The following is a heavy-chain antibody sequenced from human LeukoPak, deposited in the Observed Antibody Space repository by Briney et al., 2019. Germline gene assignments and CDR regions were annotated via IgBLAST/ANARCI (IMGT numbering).Heavy chain of an antibody. CDR2: INDRGVVT. CDR1: GFTFSSFG. J-gene: IGHJ4*02. Sequence: PGGSLRLSCTASGFTFSSFGMGWDRQAPGKGPEWVSFINDRGVVTRYADSVKGRFTISRDNSKNTLYLQMNSLRAEDTAVYYCAKDRYGSGSYYYAPFDYWGQGTLVTVSS. V-gene: IGHV3-23*01. D-gene: IGHD3-10*01. CDR3: AKDRYGSGSYYYAPFDY.